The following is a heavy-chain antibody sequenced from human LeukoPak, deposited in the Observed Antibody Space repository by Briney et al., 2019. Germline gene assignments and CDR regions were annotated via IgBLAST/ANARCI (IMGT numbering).Heavy chain of an antibody. CDR3: ARAGRPCYYGSGIDY. CDR2: IYSGGST. D-gene: IGHD3-10*01. CDR1: GFTVSSNY. Sequence: GGSLRLSCAASGFTVSSNYMSWVRQAPGKGLEWVSVIYSGGSTYYADSVKGRFTISRDNSKNTLYLQMNSLRAEDTAVYYCARAGRPCYYGSGIDYWGQGTLVTVSS. J-gene: IGHJ4*02. V-gene: IGHV3-66*01.